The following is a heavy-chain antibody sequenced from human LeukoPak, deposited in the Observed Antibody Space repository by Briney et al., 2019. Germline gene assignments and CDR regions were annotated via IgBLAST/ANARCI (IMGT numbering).Heavy chain of an antibody. D-gene: IGHD5-18*01. CDR2: IRYDGSNK. V-gene: IGHV3-30*02. J-gene: IGHJ4*02. CDR1: GFTFSSYG. CDR3: ARGGIQLWLHAFNY. Sequence: GGSLRLSCAASGFTFSSYGMHWVRQAPGKGLEWVAFIRYDGSNKYYADSVKGRFTISRDNSKNTLYLQMNSLRAEDTAVYYCARGGIQLWLHAFNYWGQGTLVTVSS.